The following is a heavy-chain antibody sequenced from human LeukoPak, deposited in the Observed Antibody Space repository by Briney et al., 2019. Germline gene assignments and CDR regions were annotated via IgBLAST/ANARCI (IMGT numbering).Heavy chain of an antibody. CDR2: IYTSGST. CDR1: GGSIGRYY. V-gene: IGHV4-4*07. D-gene: IGHD3-9*01. J-gene: IGHJ3*02. CDR3: ARTDYDILTGYHVAFYI. Sequence: SEPLSLLCTVSGGSIGRYYWSWIRQPAGKGLEWIGRIYTSGSTNYNPPLKSRVNMSLEQSKHQFSLKLSAVTAADTAVYYCARTDYDILTGYHVAFYIWGQGTMVTVSS.